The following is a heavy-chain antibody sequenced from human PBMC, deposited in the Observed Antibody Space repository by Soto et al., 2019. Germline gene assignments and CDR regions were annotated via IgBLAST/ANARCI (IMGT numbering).Heavy chain of an antibody. CDR1: WFTVSSNY. CDR3: AGGANYYDFWSGYLS. J-gene: IGHJ4*02. CDR2: IYSGGST. Sequence: GGSLRLSCAASWFTVSSNYMSWVRQAPGKGLEWVSVIYSGGSTYYADSVKGRFTISRHNSKNTLYLQMNSLRAEDTAVYYCAGGANYYDFWSGYLSWGQGTLVTVSS. V-gene: IGHV3-53*04. D-gene: IGHD3-3*01.